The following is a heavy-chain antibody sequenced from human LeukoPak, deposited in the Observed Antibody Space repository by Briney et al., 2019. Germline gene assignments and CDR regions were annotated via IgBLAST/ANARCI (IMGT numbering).Heavy chain of an antibody. V-gene: IGHV3-48*04. CDR1: GFTFSSYS. CDR2: ISSSSSTI. D-gene: IGHD5-24*01. J-gene: IGHJ1*01. Sequence: GGSVRLSCAASGFTFSSYSMHGVRQAPGKGLEWVSYISSSSSTIYYADAVKGRFTISRDNAKNSLYLQMNSLRAEDTAVYYCASGDGYNSDWGQGPLVTVSS. CDR3: ASGDGYNSD.